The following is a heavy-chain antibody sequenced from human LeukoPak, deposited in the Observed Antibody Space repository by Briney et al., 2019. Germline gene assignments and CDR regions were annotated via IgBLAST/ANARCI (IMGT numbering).Heavy chain of an antibody. CDR3: ARDNEDYFDY. J-gene: IGHJ4*02. CDR2: ISYDGSNK. Sequence: GGSLRLSCAASGLTFSSYAMHWVRQAPGKGLEWVAVISYDGSNKYYADSVKGRFTISRDNSKNTLYLQMNSLRAEDTAVYYCARDNEDYFDYWGQRTLVTVSS. D-gene: IGHD1-1*01. CDR1: GLTFSSYA. V-gene: IGHV3-30-3*01.